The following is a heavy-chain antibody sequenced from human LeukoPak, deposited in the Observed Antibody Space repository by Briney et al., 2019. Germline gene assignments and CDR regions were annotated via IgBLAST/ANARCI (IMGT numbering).Heavy chain of an antibody. Sequence: GGSLRLSCPASGFSFSTYWMSWVRQAPGKGLEWVANIKQDGSEKYYVDSAKGRFTISRDNAKNSLYLQMNSLTAEDTAVYYCATDLGSSRPNFWGQGILVTVSS. J-gene: IGHJ4*02. CDR1: GFSFSTYW. CDR2: IKQDGSEK. CDR3: ATDLGSSRPNF. V-gene: IGHV3-7*01. D-gene: IGHD6-13*01.